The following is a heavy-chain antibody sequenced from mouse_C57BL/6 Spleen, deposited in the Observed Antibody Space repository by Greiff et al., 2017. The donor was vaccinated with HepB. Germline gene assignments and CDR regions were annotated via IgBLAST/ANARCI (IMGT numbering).Heavy chain of an antibody. Sequence: QVQLKQPGAELVMPGASVKLSCKASGYTFTSYWMHWVKQRPGQGLEWIGEIDPSDSYTNYNQKFTGKSTLTVDKSSSTAYMQLSSLTSEDSAVYYCARGDYYGSSYVAYWGQGTLVTVSA. J-gene: IGHJ3*01. CDR2: IDPSDSYT. CDR3: ARGDYYGSSYVAY. CDR1: GYTFTSYW. V-gene: IGHV1-69*01. D-gene: IGHD1-1*01.